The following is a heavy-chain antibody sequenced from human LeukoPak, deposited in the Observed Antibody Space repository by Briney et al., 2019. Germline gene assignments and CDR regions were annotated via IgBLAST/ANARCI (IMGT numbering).Heavy chain of an antibody. CDR3: ARDYSYDFWSGYYTGPLSGMDV. J-gene: IGHJ6*02. Sequence: ASVKVSCKASGYTFTSYGTSWVRQAPGQGLEWMGWISAYNGNTNYAQKLQGRVTMTTDTSTSTAYMELRSLRSDDTAVYYCARDYSYDFWSGYYTGPLSGMDVWGQGTTVTVSS. CDR1: GYTFTSYG. V-gene: IGHV1-18*01. CDR2: ISAYNGNT. D-gene: IGHD3-3*01.